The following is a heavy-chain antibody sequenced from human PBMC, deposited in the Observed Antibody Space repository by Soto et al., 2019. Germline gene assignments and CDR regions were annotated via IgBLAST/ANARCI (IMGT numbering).Heavy chain of an antibody. V-gene: IGHV3-23*01. J-gene: IGHJ4*02. CDR2: ISGSGDST. CDR1: GFTFSSYA. CDR3: ARAGGPTGFDY. Sequence: EVQLLESGGGLVQPGGSLRLSCAASGFTFSSYAMTWVRQAPGQGLEWVSSISGSGDSTYFADSVRGRFTISRDNSKNTLYLQMNSLRAEDTAVYYCARAGGPTGFDYWGQGTLVTVSS. D-gene: IGHD3-10*01.